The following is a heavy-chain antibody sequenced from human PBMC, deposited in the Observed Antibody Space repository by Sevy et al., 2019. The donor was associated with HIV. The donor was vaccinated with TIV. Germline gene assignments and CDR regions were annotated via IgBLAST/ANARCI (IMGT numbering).Heavy chain of an antibody. CDR1: GFTFSSYG. CDR3: AKHEAATPYYYYDMDV. J-gene: IGHJ6*02. D-gene: IGHD2-15*01. V-gene: IGHV3-30*18. CDR2: ISYDGSNK. Sequence: GGSLRLSCAASGFTFSSYGMHWVRQAPGKGLEWVAVISYDGSNKFYADSVKGRFTISRDNSKNTLYLQMISLRADDTAVYYCAKHEAATPYYYYDMDVWGQGTPVTVSS.